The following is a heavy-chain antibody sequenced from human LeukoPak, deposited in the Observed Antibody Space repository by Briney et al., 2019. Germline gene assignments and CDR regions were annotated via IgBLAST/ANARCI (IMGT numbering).Heavy chain of an antibody. J-gene: IGHJ4*02. CDR3: AIGGNYEILTGSPYPCY. CDR1: GYMFTNYR. CDR2: INPNSGAT. V-gene: IGHV1-2*02. D-gene: IGHD3-9*01. Sequence: ASVTVSCKASGYMFTNYRLNWVRQAPGEGLEWMGWINPNSGATNYAQNFQGRVTMTRDTSISTAYMEVSRLRSDDTAVYYCAIGGNYEILTGSPYPCYWGQGTLVTVSS.